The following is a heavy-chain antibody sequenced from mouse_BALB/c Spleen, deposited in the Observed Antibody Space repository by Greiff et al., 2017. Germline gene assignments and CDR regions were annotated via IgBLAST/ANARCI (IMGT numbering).Heavy chain of an antibody. D-gene: IGHD1-1*01. V-gene: IGHV2-9*02. Sequence: VKVVESGPGLVAPSQSLSITCTVSGFSLTSYGVHWVRQPPGKGLEWLGVIWAGGSTNYNSALMSRLSISKDNSKSQVFLKMNSLQTDDTAMYYCARDGHYGSSYRAMDYWGQGTSVTVSS. CDR3: ARDGHYGSSYRAMDY. CDR2: IWAGGST. J-gene: IGHJ4*01. CDR1: GFSLTSYG.